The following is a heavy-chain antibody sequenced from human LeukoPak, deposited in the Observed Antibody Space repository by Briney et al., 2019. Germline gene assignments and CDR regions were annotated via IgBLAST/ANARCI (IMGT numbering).Heavy chain of an antibody. J-gene: IGHJ6*02. CDR2: ISNSGSHT. D-gene: IGHD3-3*01. Sequence: GGSLRLSCAASGFTFSDYYMSWVRQAPGKGLEWVSYISNSGSHTMYADSVKGRFTISRDNAKNSLSLQVNSLRADDTAVYYCARVGGDVLSGHRTGYYYAMDVWGQGTTVTVSS. CDR1: GFTFSDYY. V-gene: IGHV3-11*06. CDR3: ARVGGDVLSGHRTGYYYAMDV.